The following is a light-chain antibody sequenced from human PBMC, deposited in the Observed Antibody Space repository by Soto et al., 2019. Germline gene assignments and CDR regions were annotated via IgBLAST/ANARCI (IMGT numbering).Light chain of an antibody. CDR2: LAS. J-gene: IGKJ1*01. CDR1: QSLLHSNGYNY. V-gene: IGKV2-28*01. CDR3: MQSLRSPPT. Sequence: DTVMTQSPLSLPVTPGEPASISCKSSQSLLHSNGYNYVDWYLQKPWQSPQLLISLASNRASGVPDRFSGSGSGTDFTLNISRVEAEDVGVYYCMQSLRSPPTFGQGTKVEIK.